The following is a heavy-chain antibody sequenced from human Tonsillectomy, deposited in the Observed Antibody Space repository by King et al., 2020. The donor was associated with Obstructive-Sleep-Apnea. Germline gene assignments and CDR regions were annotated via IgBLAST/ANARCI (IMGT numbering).Heavy chain of an antibody. CDR2: IYPGDSDT. CDR3: AIHYGSGSYYNPGGYFDY. Sequence: VQLVESGAEVKKPGESLKISCKGSGYSLTNYWIGWVRQVSGKGLEWMGIIYPGDSDTRYSPSFQGQATISADKSISTAYLQWSSLKASDTAMYYCAIHYGSGSYYNPGGYFDYWGQGTLVTVSS. D-gene: IGHD3-10*01. CDR1: GYSLTNYW. V-gene: IGHV5-51*01. J-gene: IGHJ4*02.